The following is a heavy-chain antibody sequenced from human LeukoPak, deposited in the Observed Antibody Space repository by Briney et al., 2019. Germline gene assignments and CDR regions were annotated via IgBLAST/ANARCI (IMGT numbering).Heavy chain of an antibody. CDR3: AKSPGWYFDL. D-gene: IGHD1-1*01. J-gene: IGHJ2*01. CDR2: ISWNSGSI. V-gene: IGHV3-9*01. Sequence: GGSLRLSCAASGFTFDDYAMHWVRHAPGKGLEWVSGISWNSGSIGYADSVKGRFTISRDNAKNSLYLQMNSLRAEDTALYYCAKSPGWYFDLWGRGTLVTVSS. CDR1: GFTFDDYA.